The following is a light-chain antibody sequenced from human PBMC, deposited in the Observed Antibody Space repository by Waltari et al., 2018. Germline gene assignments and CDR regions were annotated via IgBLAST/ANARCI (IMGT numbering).Light chain of an antibody. V-gene: IGKV3-11*01. CDR1: QNVSTY. Sequence: EIVLTQSPATLSLSPGERATLSCRASQNVSTYLAWYQQKPGQAPRLLMFDASKRATGTPSRFSGSGSVTDFTLTISSLEPEDFAVYYCQQRASWLTFGGGTRVDIK. CDR3: QQRASWLT. CDR2: DAS. J-gene: IGKJ4*01.